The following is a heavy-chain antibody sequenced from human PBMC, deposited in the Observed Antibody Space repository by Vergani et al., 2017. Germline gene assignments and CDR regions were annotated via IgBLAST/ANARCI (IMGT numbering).Heavy chain of an antibody. CDR1: ESSFISNE. CDR2: INPIDSKI. D-gene: IGHD2-21*01. J-gene: IGHJ4*02. V-gene: IGHV5-51*01. CDR3: TGHDPCGDGAWLQFDH. Sequence: EVMLVQSGAEVKKPGVSLKISCKYSESSFISNEIAWVRQMSGKGLQWMGNINPIDSKIAYRPSFQGQAIMSLDKSITTAYLQWRSLKASDTAIYYCTGHDPCGDGAWLQFDHWGQGTQVTVSS.